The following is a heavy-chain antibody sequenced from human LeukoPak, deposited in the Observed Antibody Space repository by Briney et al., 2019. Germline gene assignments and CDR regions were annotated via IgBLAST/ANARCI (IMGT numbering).Heavy chain of an antibody. V-gene: IGHV4-39*07. J-gene: IGHJ4*02. Sequence: PSETLSLTCNVSGDSVNNTNYYWAWIRQPPGKGLEWIGSINYRGNTYFNPSLKSRITLSVDSSMNQFSLKLTSVTAADTAMFFCARVTYRSSSSFFNFWGQGTLVTVSS. D-gene: IGHD6-6*01. CDR2: INYRGNT. CDR3: ARVTYRSSSSFFNF. CDR1: GDSVNNTNYY.